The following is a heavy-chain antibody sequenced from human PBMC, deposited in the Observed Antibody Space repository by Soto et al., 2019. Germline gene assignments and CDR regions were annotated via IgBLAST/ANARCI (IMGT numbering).Heavy chain of an antibody. CDR2: IYYSGST. V-gene: IGHV4-30-4*01. Sequence: LSLTCTVSGGSLSSGDYYWSWIRQPPGKGLEWIGYIYYSGSTYYNPSLKSRVTISVDTSKNQFSLKLSSVTAADTAVYYCARGDCSSTSCRTYYYYGMDVWGQGTTVTVSS. CDR1: GGSLSSGDYY. CDR3: ARGDCSSTSCRTYYYYGMDV. D-gene: IGHD2-2*01. J-gene: IGHJ6*02.